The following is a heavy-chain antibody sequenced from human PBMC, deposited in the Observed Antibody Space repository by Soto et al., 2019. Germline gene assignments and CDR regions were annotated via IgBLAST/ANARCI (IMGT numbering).Heavy chain of an antibody. CDR2: ISDDGDKK. Sequence: QVQLVESGGGVVQPGRSLRLSCAASGFTLTNYAMHWVRQAPGKGLEWLAVISDDGDKKYYADSVKGRFTISRDNSNKTLYLQMNSLTPEDTAVYYCPRDRYSSSTLFDYWGQGTLVTVSS. J-gene: IGHJ4*02. CDR3: PRDRYSSSTLFDY. V-gene: IGHV3-30-3*01. D-gene: IGHD6-6*01. CDR1: GFTLTNYA.